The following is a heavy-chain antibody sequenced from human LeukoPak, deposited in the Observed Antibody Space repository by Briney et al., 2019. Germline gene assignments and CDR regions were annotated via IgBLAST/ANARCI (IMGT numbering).Heavy chain of an antibody. V-gene: IGHV3-7*03. Sequence: GGSLRLSCAASGFTFSGYTLIWVRQAPGKGLEWVANIKGDGSETSYVTSVRGRFTISRDNAKNSLYLQMNNLRVEDTAVYYCAREEVKSFDNWGQGTLVTVSS. CDR1: GFTFSGYT. J-gene: IGHJ4*02. CDR3: AREEVKSFDN. CDR2: IKGDGSET.